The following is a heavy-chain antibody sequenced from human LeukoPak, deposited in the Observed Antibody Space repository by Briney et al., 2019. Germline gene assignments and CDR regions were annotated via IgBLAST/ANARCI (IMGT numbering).Heavy chain of an antibody. V-gene: IGHV1-3*01. Sequence: ASVKVSCKASGYTFTSYAMHWVRQAPGQRLEWMGWINAGNGNTKYSQKFQGRVTITRDTSASTAYMELSSLRSEDTAVYYCARAQYCSGGGCYSKGWNYYYYGMDVWGQGTTVTVSS. CDR1: GYTFTSYA. D-gene: IGHD2-15*01. CDR2: INAGNGNT. CDR3: ARAQYCSGGGCYSKGWNYYYYGMDV. J-gene: IGHJ6*02.